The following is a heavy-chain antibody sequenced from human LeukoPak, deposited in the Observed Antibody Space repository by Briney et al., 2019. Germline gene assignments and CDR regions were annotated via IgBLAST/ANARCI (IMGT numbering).Heavy chain of an antibody. CDR2: INPSGGST. D-gene: IGHD3-22*01. Sequence: ASVKVSCKASGYTFTSYYMHWVRQAPGQGLEWMGIINPSGGSTSYAQKFQGRATMTRDMSTSTVYMELSSLRSEDTAVYYCARLLDYYDSSGLALGYWGQGTLVTVSS. J-gene: IGHJ4*02. V-gene: IGHV1-46*01. CDR3: ARLLDYYDSSGLALGY. CDR1: GYTFTSYY.